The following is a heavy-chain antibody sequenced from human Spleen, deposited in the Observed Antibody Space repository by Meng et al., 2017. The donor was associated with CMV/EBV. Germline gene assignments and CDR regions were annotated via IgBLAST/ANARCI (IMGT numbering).Heavy chain of an antibody. V-gene: IGHV3-30*02. Sequence: GESLKISCSASGFTFSSYGMHWVRQAPGKGLEWVTSVRFDGSNKYYADSVKGRFTISRDNSKSTLYLRMNSLRGEDTAVYYCWMGSYDSGASLDYRGQGTLVTVSS. CDR3: WMGSYDSGASLDY. J-gene: IGHJ4*02. CDR2: VRFDGSNK. CDR1: GFTFSSYG. D-gene: IGHD3-10*01.